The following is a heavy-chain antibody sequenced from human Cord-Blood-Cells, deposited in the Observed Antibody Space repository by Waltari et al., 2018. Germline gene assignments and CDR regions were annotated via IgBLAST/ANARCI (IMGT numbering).Heavy chain of an antibody. Sequence: EVQLVESGGGLVQPGGSLSLSCAAAGFTFSSYWMIWVRQAPGKGLEWVANIKQDGSEKYYVDSVKGRFTISRDNAKNSLYLQMNSLRAEDTAVYYCAREFYDAFDIWGQGTMVTVSS. CDR1: GFTFSSYW. CDR2: IKQDGSEK. V-gene: IGHV3-7*01. J-gene: IGHJ3*02. CDR3: AREFYDAFDI.